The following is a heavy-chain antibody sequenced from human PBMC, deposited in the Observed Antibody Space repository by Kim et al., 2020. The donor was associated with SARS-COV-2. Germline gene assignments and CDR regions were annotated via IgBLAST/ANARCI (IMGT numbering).Heavy chain of an antibody. J-gene: IGHJ3*02. Sequence: GGSLRLSCAASGFTFSSYSMNWVRQAPGKGLEWVSSISSSSRYMYYGDSVKGRFTISRDNAKNSLYLQMNSLRAEDTAVYYCARAYPPHTDTSGYLADAFDIWGQGTMVTVSS. CDR2: ISSSSRYM. D-gene: IGHD3-22*01. CDR3: ARAYPPHTDTSGYLADAFDI. V-gene: IGHV3-21*03. CDR1: GFTFSSYS.